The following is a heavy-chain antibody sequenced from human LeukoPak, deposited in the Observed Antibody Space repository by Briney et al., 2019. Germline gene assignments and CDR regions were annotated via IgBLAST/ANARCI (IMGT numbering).Heavy chain of an antibody. CDR3: ARVGIYYDTSGYIWPHYFDP. J-gene: IGHJ5*02. CDR2: IYYSGST. V-gene: IGHV4-59*12. CDR1: GGSISSYY. Sequence: PSETLSLTCTVSGGSISSYYWSWIRQPPGKGLEWIGYIYYSGSTNYNPSLKSRVTISVDTSKNQFSLKLSSVTAADTAVYYCARVGIYYDTSGYIWPHYFDPWGQGTLVTVSS. D-gene: IGHD3-22*01.